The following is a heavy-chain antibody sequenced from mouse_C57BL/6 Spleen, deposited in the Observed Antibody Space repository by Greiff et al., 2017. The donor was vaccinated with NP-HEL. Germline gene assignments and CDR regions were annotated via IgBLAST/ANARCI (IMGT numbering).Heavy chain of an antibody. V-gene: IGHV14-3*01. CDR1: GFNIKNTY. CDR2: IDPANGNT. Sequence: EVQLQQSVAELVRPGASVKLSCTASGFNIKNTYMHWVKQRPEQGLEWIGRIDPANGNTKYAPKFQGKATITADTSSNTAYLQLSSLTSEDTAIYYCARGYYGSSYLYWYFDVWGTGTTVTVSS. D-gene: IGHD1-1*01. CDR3: ARGYYGSSYLYWYFDV. J-gene: IGHJ1*03.